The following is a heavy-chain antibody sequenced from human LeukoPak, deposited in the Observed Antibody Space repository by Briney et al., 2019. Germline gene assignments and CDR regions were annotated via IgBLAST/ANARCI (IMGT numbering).Heavy chain of an antibody. J-gene: IGHJ4*02. CDR3: ARGLYTYYDFWSGGGKFDY. Sequence: XXNGKTNYAQNLQGRVTITTDTSTSKAYMEIRRQRADDTAVYYCARGLYTYYDFWSGGGKFDYWGQGTLVTVSS. V-gene: IGHV1-18*01. D-gene: IGHD3-3*01. CDR2: XXNGKT.